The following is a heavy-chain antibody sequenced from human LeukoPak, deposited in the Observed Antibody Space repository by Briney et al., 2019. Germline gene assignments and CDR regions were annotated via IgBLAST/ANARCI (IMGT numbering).Heavy chain of an antibody. CDR3: ARGLDYYDSSGYGDYYYYYYMDV. CDR1: GFTFSTYR. D-gene: IGHD3-22*01. V-gene: IGHV3-7*01. J-gene: IGHJ6*03. CDR2: IKQDGSEK. Sequence: GGSLRLSCAASGFTFSTYRMSWVRQAPGKGLEWVANIKQDGSEKYYVDSVKGRFTVSRDNAKNSLYLQMNSLRAEDTAVYYCARGLDYYDSSGYGDYYYYYYMDVWGKGTTVTVSS.